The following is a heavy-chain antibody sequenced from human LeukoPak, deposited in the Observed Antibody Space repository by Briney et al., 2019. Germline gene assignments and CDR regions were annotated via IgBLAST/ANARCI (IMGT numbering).Heavy chain of an antibody. D-gene: IGHD5-12*01. Sequence: GASVKVSCKASGGTFSSYAISWVRQAPGQGLEWMGGIIPIFGTANYAQKFQGRVTITADESTSTAYMELSSLRSEDTAVYYCARRNGQDIVATFRRRYYFDYWGQGTLVTVSS. CDR3: ARRNGQDIVATFRRRYYFDY. J-gene: IGHJ4*02. CDR1: GGTFSSYA. V-gene: IGHV1-69*13. CDR2: IIPIFGTA.